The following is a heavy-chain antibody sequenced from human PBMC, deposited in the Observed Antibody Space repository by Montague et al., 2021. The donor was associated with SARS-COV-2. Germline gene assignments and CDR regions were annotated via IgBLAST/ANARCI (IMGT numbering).Heavy chain of an antibody. Sequence: SLRLSCAASGFTFSSYWMTWVRQAPGKGLEWVSSISSSSSYIYYADSVKGRFTISRDNAKNSLYLQMNSLRAEDTAVYYCARDFYGSGSYSDYWGQGALVTVSS. CDR1: GFTFSSYW. D-gene: IGHD3-10*01. V-gene: IGHV3-21*01. CDR3: ARDFYGSGSYSDY. CDR2: ISSSSSYI. J-gene: IGHJ4*02.